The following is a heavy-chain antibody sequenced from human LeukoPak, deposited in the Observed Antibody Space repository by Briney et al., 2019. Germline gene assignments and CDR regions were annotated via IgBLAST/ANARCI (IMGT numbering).Heavy chain of an antibody. D-gene: IGHD6-13*01. Sequence: GGSLRLSCAASGVTFSSYAMSWGRQAPGEGVEWGSAISGSGGSTYYADSVKGRFTISRDNSKNTLYLQMNSLRAEDTAVYYCAKAPHSSSWYSFDYWGQGTLVTVSS. CDR1: GVTFSSYA. J-gene: IGHJ4*02. V-gene: IGHV3-23*01. CDR3: AKAPHSSSWYSFDY. CDR2: ISGSGGST.